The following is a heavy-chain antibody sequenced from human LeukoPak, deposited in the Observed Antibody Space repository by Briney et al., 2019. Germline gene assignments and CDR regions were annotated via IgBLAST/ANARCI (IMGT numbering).Heavy chain of an antibody. CDR1: GFTFSSYW. D-gene: IGHD2-2*01. Sequence: PGGSLRLSCAASGFTFSSYWMHWVRQAPGKGLGWVSRINSDGSSTSYADSVKGRFTISRDNAKNTLYLQMNSLRAEDTAVYYCASGCSSTSCHFDYWGQGTLVTVSS. J-gene: IGHJ4*02. CDR3: ASGCSSTSCHFDY. CDR2: INSDGSST. V-gene: IGHV3-74*01.